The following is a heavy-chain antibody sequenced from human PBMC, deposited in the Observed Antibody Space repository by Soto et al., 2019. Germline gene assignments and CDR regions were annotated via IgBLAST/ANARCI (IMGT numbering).Heavy chain of an antibody. J-gene: IGHJ6*02. CDR2: IKQDGSEK. CDR3: ARWVGDRYYYYGMDV. CDR1: GFTFSSYW. V-gene: IGHV3-7*01. Sequence: GGSLRLSWPASGFTFSSYWMSWVRQAPGKGLEWVANIKQDGSEKYYVDSVKGRFTISRDNAKNSLYLQMNSLRAEDTAVYYCARWVGDRYYYYGMDVWGQGTTVTVSS. D-gene: IGHD3-10*01.